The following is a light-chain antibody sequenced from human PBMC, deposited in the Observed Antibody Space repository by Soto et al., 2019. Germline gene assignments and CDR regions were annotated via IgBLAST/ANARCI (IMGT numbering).Light chain of an antibody. CDR2: AAS. J-gene: IGKJ4*01. V-gene: IGKV1-27*01. CDR1: QAIRNS. Sequence: DIQMTQSPSSLSASVGDRVTITCRASQAIRNSLVWYQQKPGKVPKLLINAASTLQSGVPSRFSGSGSGTDFTLTITSLQPEDVATYYCQNYNSAPLTFGPLTFGGGTKVEI. CDR3: QNYNSAPLTFGPLT.